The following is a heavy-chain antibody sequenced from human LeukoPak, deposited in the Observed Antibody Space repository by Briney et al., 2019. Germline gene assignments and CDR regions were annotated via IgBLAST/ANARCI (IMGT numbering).Heavy chain of an antibody. CDR2: IGGSDGST. CDR1: GFSFSSFA. D-gene: IGHD6-19*01. J-gene: IGHJ4*02. V-gene: IGHV3-23*01. CDR3: AKGSSGWPYYFDY. Sequence: GASLRLSCAASGFSFSSFAMSWVRQAPGEGLEWVSAIGGSDGSTYYADSVKGRFTTSRDNSKNTLYLQMNSLRAEDTAVYYCAKGSSGWPYYFDYWGQGTLLTVSS.